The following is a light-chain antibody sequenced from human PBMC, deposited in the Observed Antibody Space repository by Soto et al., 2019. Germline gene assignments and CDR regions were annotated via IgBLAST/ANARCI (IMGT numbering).Light chain of an antibody. CDR2: GNS. CDR1: SSNIGAGHD. Sequence: QTVVTQPPSVSGAPGQRVTISCTGSSSNIGAGHDVHWYQQLPGPAPKLLIYGNSNRPSGVPDRFSGSDSGASASLAITGLQAEDEADYYCQSYDSSLSDVVLGGGTKVTVL. V-gene: IGLV1-40*03. CDR3: QSYDSSLSDVV. J-gene: IGLJ2*01.